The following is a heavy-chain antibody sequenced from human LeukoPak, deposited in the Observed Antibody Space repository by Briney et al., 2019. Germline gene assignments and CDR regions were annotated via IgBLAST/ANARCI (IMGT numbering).Heavy chain of an antibody. CDR2: ISAYNGNT. V-gene: IGHV1-18*01. D-gene: IGHD2-15*01. CDR3: ARDPRYCSGGSCYSDP. CDR1: GYTFTSYG. J-gene: IGHJ5*02. Sequence: ASVKVSCKASGYTFTSYGISWVRQAPGQGLEWMGWISAYNGNTNYAQKLRGRVTMTTDTSTSTAYMELRSLRSDDTAVYYCARDPRYCSGGSCYSDPWGQGTLVTVSS.